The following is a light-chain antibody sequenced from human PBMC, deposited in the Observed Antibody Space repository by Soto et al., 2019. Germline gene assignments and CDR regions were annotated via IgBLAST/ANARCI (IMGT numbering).Light chain of an antibody. V-gene: IGLV2-8*01. CDR3: SSYAGANIVM. Sequence: QSALTQPPSASGSPGQSVTISCTGTSSDVGGYNFVSWYQQHSGKVPRLIIYDVTKRPSGVPNRFSGSKSGNTASLIVSGLQAEDEADYYCSSYAGANIVMFGGGTKLTVL. CDR1: SSDVGGYNF. J-gene: IGLJ3*02. CDR2: DVT.